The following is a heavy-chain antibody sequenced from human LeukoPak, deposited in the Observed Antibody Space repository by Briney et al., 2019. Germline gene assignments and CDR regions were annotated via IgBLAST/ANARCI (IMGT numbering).Heavy chain of an antibody. CDR2: ISYDGSNK. Sequence: GGSLRLSCAASGFTFSSYAMHWVRQAPGKGLEWVAVISYDGSNKYYADSVKGRFTISRDNAKNTLYLQMNSLRAEDTAVYYCARIYGGSDYWGQGTLVTVSS. CDR1: GFTFSSYA. D-gene: IGHD4-23*01. CDR3: ARIYGGSDY. V-gene: IGHV3-30*04. J-gene: IGHJ4*02.